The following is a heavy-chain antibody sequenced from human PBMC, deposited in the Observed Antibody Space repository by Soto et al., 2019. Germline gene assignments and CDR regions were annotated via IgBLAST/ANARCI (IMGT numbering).Heavy chain of an antibody. Sequence: SETLSLTCTVSGDSISSSAYFWGWIRQPPGKGLEWIGYIHSRGSSYYNPSLKSRVTIYVDTSKNQFSLKVSSVTAADIAVYYCARLNGDSPVGGAFNVWGQGTLVTVSS. D-gene: IGHD4-17*01. CDR3: ARLNGDSPVGGAFNV. CDR2: IHSRGSS. J-gene: IGHJ3*01. V-gene: IGHV4-39*01. CDR1: GDSISSSAYF.